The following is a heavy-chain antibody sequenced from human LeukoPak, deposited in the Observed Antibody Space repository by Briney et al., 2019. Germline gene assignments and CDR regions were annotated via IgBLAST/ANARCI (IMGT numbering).Heavy chain of an antibody. CDR3: ARQWLPLDTFDI. CDR1: GGSISSSSYY. Sequence: SETLSLTCTVSGGSISSSSYYWGWIRQPPGKGLEWIGEINHSGSTSYNPSLKSRVTILVDTSKNQFSLKLSSVTAADTAVYYCARQWLPLDTFDIWGQGAMVTVSS. CDR2: INHSGST. D-gene: IGHD6-19*01. J-gene: IGHJ3*02. V-gene: IGHV4-39*01.